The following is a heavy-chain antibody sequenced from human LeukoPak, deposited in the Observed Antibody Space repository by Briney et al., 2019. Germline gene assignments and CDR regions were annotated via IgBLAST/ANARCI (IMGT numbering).Heavy chain of an antibody. Sequence: GGSLRLSCAATGFTFSNYGMHWVRQAPGKGLEWVAVIWYDGSNKYYTYSVKGRFTLSRDNSKNTLFLQMNSLRPEATAVYFCARDLTQLSLFDYWGQGTLVTVSS. D-gene: IGHD6-13*01. J-gene: IGHJ4*02. V-gene: IGHV3-33*08. CDR3: ARDLTQLSLFDY. CDR1: GFTFSNYG. CDR2: IWYDGSNK.